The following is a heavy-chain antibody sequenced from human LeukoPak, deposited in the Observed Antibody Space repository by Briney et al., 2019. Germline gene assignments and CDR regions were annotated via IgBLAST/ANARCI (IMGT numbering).Heavy chain of an antibody. Sequence: NPSETLSLTCAVSGGSISSSNWWSWVRQPPGKGLEWIGEIYHSGSTNYNPSLKSRVTISVDKSKNQFSLKLSSVTAADTAVYYCAREKMGYNWNWFDPWGQGTLVTVSS. J-gene: IGHJ5*02. CDR3: AREKMGYNWNWFDP. V-gene: IGHV4-4*02. CDR1: GGSISSSNW. D-gene: IGHD1-1*01. CDR2: IYHSGST.